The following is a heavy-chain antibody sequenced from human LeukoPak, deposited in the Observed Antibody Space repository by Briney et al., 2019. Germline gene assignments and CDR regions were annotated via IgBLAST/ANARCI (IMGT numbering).Heavy chain of an antibody. D-gene: IGHD3-9*01. J-gene: IGHJ3*02. Sequence: GGSLRLSCAASGFTVSSNYMSWVRQAPGKGLEWVSVIYSGGSTYYADSVKGRFTISRDNSKNTLYRQMNSLRAEDTAVYYCASVFYDILTGYYPRENDAFDIWGQGTMVTVSS. CDR3: ASVFYDILTGYYPRENDAFDI. CDR2: IYSGGST. V-gene: IGHV3-53*01. CDR1: GFTVSSNY.